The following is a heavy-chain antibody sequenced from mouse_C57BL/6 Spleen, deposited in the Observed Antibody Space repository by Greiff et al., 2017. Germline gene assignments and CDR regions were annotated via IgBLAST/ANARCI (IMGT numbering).Heavy chain of an antibody. CDR3: ATYGSSYVEYFDD. CDR2: LDPNSGGS. D-gene: IGHD1-1*01. CDR1: GYTFTSYW. Sequence: QVQLQQPGAELVKPGASVKLSCKASGYTFTSYWMHWVKQRPGRGLAWIGRLDPNSGGSKYTEKFKSKATLTVDKPSSTAYMQLSSLTSEDSAVYYCATYGSSYVEYFDDWGQGTTLTVSA. V-gene: IGHV1-72*01. J-gene: IGHJ2*01.